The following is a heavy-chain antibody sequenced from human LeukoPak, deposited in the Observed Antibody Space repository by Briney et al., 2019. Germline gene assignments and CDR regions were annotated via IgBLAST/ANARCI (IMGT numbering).Heavy chain of an antibody. CDR1: GGTFSTYA. V-gene: IGHV1-69*05. Sequence: ASVKVSCKASGGTFSTYAVNWVRQAPGQRLEWMGGIIPLFGTANYAQKFQGRVTITTDESTSTAYMELSSLRSEDTAIYYCARVFARGGEISGSYYYYWGQGTPVTVSS. J-gene: IGHJ4*02. CDR2: IIPLFGTA. D-gene: IGHD1-26*01. CDR3: ARVFARGGEISGSYYYY.